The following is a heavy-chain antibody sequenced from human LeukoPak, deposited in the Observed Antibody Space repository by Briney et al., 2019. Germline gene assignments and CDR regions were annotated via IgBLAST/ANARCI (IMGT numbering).Heavy chain of an antibody. J-gene: IGHJ4*02. Sequence: GGSLRLSCAASGFTFSSYAMHWVRQAPGKGLEWVAVISYDGSNKYYADSVKGRFTISKDNSKNTVSLQMSRLRPEDTGLYYCAKGSGSLLWYGQLKTLDSWGQGTLVTVSS. CDR3: AKGSGSLLWYGQLKTLDS. CDR2: ISYDGSNK. V-gene: IGHV3-30-3*01. D-gene: IGHD2-21*01. CDR1: GFTFSSYA.